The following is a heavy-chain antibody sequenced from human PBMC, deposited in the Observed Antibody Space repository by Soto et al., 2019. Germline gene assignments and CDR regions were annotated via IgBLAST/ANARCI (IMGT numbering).Heavy chain of an antibody. D-gene: IGHD2-15*01. CDR3: ARETAGYRGYYYYGMDV. Sequence: GGSLRLSCAASGFTFSSYGMHWVRQAPGKGLEWVAVIWYDGSNKYYADSVKGRFTISRDNSKNTLYLQMNSLGAEDTAVYYCARETAGYRGYYYYGMDVWGQGTTVTVSS. CDR2: IWYDGSNK. CDR1: GFTFSSYG. J-gene: IGHJ6*02. V-gene: IGHV3-33*01.